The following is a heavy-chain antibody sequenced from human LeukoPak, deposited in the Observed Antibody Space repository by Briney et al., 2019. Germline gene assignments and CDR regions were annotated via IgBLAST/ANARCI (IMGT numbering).Heavy chain of an antibody. CDR1: GESFSGYY. CDR2: INHSGST. CDR3: ARGVSHGYGSGSYDY. Sequence: SETLSLTCAVYGESFSGYYWSWIRQPPGKGLEWIGEINHSGSTNYNPSLKSRVTISVDTSKNQFSLKLSSVTAADTAVYYCARGVSHGYGSGSYDYWGQGTLVTVSS. V-gene: IGHV4-34*01. J-gene: IGHJ4*02. D-gene: IGHD3-10*01.